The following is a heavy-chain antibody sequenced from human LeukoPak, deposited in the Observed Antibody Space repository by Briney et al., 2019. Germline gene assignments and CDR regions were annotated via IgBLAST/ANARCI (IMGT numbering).Heavy chain of an antibody. D-gene: IGHD2-2*01. J-gene: IGHJ5*02. CDR2: IRYDGSNK. CDR3: AILGAVVPAAMDWFDH. CDR1: GFTFSSYG. V-gene: IGHV3-30*02. Sequence: GGSLRLSCAASGFTFSSYGMHWVRQAPGKGLEWVAFIRYDGSNKYYADSVKGRFTISRDNSKTTLYLQMNSLRAEDTAVYYCAILGAVVPAAMDWFDHWGQGTLLTVSS.